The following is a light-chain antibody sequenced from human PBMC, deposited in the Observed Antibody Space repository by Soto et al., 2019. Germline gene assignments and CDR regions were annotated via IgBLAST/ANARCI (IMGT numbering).Light chain of an antibody. Sequence: DIQMTQSPSSLSASVGDRVTITCRASQSISSYLNWYQQTPGKAPKVLISDASRLETGVPSRFSGSGYGTDFTLTITSLQTDDFGTYHCQQYDVHPKTFGQGTKVEVK. CDR1: QSISSY. J-gene: IGKJ1*01. CDR2: DAS. V-gene: IGKV1-39*01. CDR3: QQYDVHPKT.